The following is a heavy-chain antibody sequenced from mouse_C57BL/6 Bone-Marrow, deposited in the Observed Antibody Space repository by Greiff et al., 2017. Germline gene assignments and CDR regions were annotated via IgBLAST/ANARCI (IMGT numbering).Heavy chain of an antibody. V-gene: IGHV5-15*01. J-gene: IGHJ1*03. CDR2: ISNLAYSI. CDR1: GFTFSDYG. D-gene: IGHD1-1*01. CDR3: AREAITTVVAPDWYFDV. Sequence: DVMLVESGGGLVQPGGSLKLSCAASGFTFSDYGMAWVRQAPRKGPEWVAFISNLAYSIYYADTVTGRFTISRENAKNTLYLEMSSLRSEDTAMYYCAREAITTVVAPDWYFDVWGTGTTVTVSS.